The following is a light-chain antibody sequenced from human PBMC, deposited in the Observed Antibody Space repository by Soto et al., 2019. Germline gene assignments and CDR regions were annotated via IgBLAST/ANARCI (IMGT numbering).Light chain of an antibody. V-gene: IGKV1-33*01. CDR1: QDIRTS. J-gene: IGKJ3*01. CDR3: QQYDSLPPFT. Sequence: DIQMTQSPSSLSGSVGARVSITCQASQDIRTSLSWFQQKPGRAPKLLIYGASNLEAGAPSRFRGSGSGTDFTFTISSLQPEDIATYYCQQYDSLPPFTFGPGTKVDIK. CDR2: GAS.